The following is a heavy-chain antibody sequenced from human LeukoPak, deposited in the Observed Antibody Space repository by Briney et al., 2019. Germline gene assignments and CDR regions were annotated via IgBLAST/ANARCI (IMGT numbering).Heavy chain of an antibody. CDR1: GFTFSSYA. CDR2: ISYDGSNK. J-gene: IGHJ4*02. D-gene: IGHD5-12*01. Sequence: GGSLRLSCAASGFTFSSYAMHWVRQAPGKGLEWVAVISYDGSNKYYADSVKGRFTISRDNSKNTLYLQMNSLRAEDTAVYYCARGGLPRTRLPFDYWGQGTLVTVSS. V-gene: IGHV3-30*14. CDR3: ARGGLPRTRLPFDY.